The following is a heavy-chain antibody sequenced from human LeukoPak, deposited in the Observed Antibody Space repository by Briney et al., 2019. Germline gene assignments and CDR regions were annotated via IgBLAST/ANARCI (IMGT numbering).Heavy chain of an antibody. CDR3: AKESELDNMDV. D-gene: IGHD1-7*01. J-gene: IGHJ6*02. V-gene: IGHV3-23*01. CDR1: GFTFSNYA. Sequence: GGSLRLSCAASGFTFSNYAMSWVRQAPGKGLEWVSSVSDSGGSTHYADSVKGRFTIFRDNSRNTVFLQMNSLRAEDTAVYYCAKESELDNMDVWGQGTTVTVSS. CDR2: VSDSGGST.